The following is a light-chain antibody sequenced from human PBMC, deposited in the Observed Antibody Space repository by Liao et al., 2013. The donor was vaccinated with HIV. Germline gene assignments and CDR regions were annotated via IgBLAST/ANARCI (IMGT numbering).Light chain of an antibody. J-gene: IGLJ1*01. CDR1: ALPKQY. CDR2: KDS. CDR3: QSADSSGTYV. Sequence: SYELTQPPSVSVSPGQTARITCSGDALPKQYAYWYQQKPGPAPVLVIYKDSERPSGIPERFSGSSSGTTVTLTISGVQAEDEADYYCQSADSSGTYVFGTGTKVTV. V-gene: IGLV3-25*03.